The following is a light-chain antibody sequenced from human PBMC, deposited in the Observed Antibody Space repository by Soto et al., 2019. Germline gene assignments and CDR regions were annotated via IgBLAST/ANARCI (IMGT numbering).Light chain of an antibody. CDR3: QQRSNWLIP. Sequence: VLTQSPANLPLAPGERATLSCRASPSVANFVAWYQQKPGQAPRLLIYGAFNRATGIPARFSFSGSGTDFTLTISSLELADSAVYYCQQRSNWLIPFAQGTRLEIK. CDR2: GAF. V-gene: IGKV3-11*01. J-gene: IGKJ5*01. CDR1: PSVANF.